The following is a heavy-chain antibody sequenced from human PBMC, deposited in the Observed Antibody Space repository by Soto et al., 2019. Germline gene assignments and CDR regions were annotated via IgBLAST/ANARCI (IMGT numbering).Heavy chain of an antibody. D-gene: IGHD3-3*01. CDR2: IYSSGST. Sequence: SETLSLTCTVTGGAISGYYWTWIRQSDGEGLEWIGRIYSSGSTNYNPSLKSRVTISLDTSMNYFSPRLSSVTAADTAVYYCARGQRFSDWFDPWGQGTLVTVSS. CDR1: GGAISGYY. V-gene: IGHV4-4*07. J-gene: IGHJ5*02. CDR3: ARGQRFSDWFDP.